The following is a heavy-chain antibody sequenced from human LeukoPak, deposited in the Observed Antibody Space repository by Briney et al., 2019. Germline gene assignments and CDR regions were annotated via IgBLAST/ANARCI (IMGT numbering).Heavy chain of an antibody. CDR2: INPNSGGT. V-gene: IGHV1-2*02. D-gene: IGHD3-22*01. Sequence: GASVKVSCKASGYTFTGYYMHWVRQAPGQGLEWMGWINPNSGGTNYAQKFQGRVTMTRDTSISTAYMELSRLRSDDTAVYYCARATLGYYDSSGYFDYWGQGTLVTVSS. J-gene: IGHJ4*02. CDR1: GYTFTGYY. CDR3: ARATLGYYDSSGYFDY.